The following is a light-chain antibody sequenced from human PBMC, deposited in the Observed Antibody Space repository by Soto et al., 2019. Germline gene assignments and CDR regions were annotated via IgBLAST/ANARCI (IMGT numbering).Light chain of an antibody. CDR3: QQSYSTPLT. Sequence: DIQMTQSPSSLSASVGDRVTITWRASQSMSSYLNWYQQKPGKAPKLLIYAASSLQSGVPSRFSGSGSGTDFTLTISSLRPEDFATYYCQQSYSTPLTFGGGTKVEIK. CDR2: AAS. J-gene: IGKJ4*01. CDR1: QSMSSY. V-gene: IGKV1-39*01.